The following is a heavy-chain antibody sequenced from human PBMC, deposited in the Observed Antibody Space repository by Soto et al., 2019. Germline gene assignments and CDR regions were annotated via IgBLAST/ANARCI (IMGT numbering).Heavy chain of an antibody. CDR1: GLTFGSRA. CDR2: ITDTGGDA. V-gene: IGHV3-23*01. Sequence: EVQLLESGGDLIQPGGSLRLSCVASGLTFGSRAMSWVRQSPGEGLEWVSTITDTGGDAKYADSVRGRFAISRDNSKNSLYLQMNSLRAEDTALYYCAKDIEYYYDSSGYYGGAFDIWGQGTMVTVSS. D-gene: IGHD3-22*01. CDR3: AKDIEYYYDSSGYYGGAFDI. J-gene: IGHJ3*02.